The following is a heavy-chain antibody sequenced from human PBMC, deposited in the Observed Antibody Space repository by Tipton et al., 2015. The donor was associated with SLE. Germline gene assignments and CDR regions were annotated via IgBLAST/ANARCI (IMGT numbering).Heavy chain of an antibody. CDR2: IYYSGST. CDR3: ARGSFMVRGVFEY. D-gene: IGHD3-10*01. Sequence: TLSLTCTVSGGSISSHYWSWIRQPPGKGLEWIGYIYYSGSTNYNPSLKSRVTISVDTSKNQFSLKLSSVTAADTAVYYCARGSFMVRGVFEYWGQGTLVTVSS. CDR1: GGSISSHY. V-gene: IGHV4-59*11. J-gene: IGHJ4*02.